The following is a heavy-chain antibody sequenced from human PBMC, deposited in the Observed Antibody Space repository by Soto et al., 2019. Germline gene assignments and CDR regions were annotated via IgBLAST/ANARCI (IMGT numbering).Heavy chain of an antibody. V-gene: IGHV4-31*03. CDR3: ARFAFGELLYFDY. Sequence: PSETLSLTCTVSGGSISSGGYYWSWIRQHPGKGLEWIGYIYYSGSTYYNPSLKSRVTISVDTSKNQFSLKLSSVTAADTAVYYCARFAFGELLYFDYWGQGTLVTV. CDR2: IYYSGST. J-gene: IGHJ4*02. CDR1: GGSISSGGYY. D-gene: IGHD3-10*01.